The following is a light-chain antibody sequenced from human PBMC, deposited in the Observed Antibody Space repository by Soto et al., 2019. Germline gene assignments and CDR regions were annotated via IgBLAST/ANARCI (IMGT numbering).Light chain of an antibody. Sequence: DIQMTQSPSTLSASVGDRVTITCRASQSISSWLAWYQKKPGKASNLLIYKASSLESGVPSRFSGSGSGTEFTLTISSLQPDDFATYYCQQYNSYPLTFGGGTKVEIK. CDR3: QQYNSYPLT. CDR1: QSISSW. CDR2: KAS. J-gene: IGKJ4*01. V-gene: IGKV1-5*03.